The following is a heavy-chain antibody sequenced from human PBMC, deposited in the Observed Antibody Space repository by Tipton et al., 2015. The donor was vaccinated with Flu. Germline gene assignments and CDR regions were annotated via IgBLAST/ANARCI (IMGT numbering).Heavy chain of an antibody. CDR3: ARRTFSNYVSEPKNWFDF. CDR1: GDSISGSYY. J-gene: IGHJ5*01. Sequence: TLSLTCTVSGDSISGSYYWGWVRRPPGKGLEWIGNICPGSPYYNPSLRSRVTMSVARSNDQFSLRLTSVTAADTAVYFCARRTFSNYVSEPKNWFDFWGQGTLVTVSS. D-gene: IGHD4-11*01. CDR2: ICPGSP. V-gene: IGHV4-38-2*02.